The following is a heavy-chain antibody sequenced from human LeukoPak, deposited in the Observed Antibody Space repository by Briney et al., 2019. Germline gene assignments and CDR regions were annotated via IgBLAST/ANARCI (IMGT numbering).Heavy chain of an antibody. V-gene: IGHV1-2*04. D-gene: IGHD1-26*01. J-gene: IGHJ4*02. CDR3: AGERGPVGLSY. CDR2: INPNSGGT. Sequence: GASVKVSCKASGYTFTGYYMHWVRQAPGQGLEWMGWINPNSGGTDYAQKFQGWVTMTRDTSISTAYMELSRLRSDDTAVYYCAGERGPVGLSYWGQGTLVTVSS. CDR1: GYTFTGYY.